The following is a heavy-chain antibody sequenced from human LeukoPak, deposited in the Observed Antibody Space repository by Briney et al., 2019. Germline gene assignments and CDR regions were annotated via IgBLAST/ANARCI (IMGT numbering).Heavy chain of an antibody. J-gene: IGHJ6*03. Sequence: GGSPRLSCAASGFTFSSYGMHWVRQAPGKGLEWVSSISSSSSYIYYADSVKGRFTISRDNAKNSLYLQMNSLRAEDTAVYYCARKTTAYYYYYMDVWGKGTTVTVSS. D-gene: IGHD1-14*01. CDR2: ISSSSSYI. CDR3: ARKTTAYYYYYMDV. CDR1: GFTFSSYG. V-gene: IGHV3-21*01.